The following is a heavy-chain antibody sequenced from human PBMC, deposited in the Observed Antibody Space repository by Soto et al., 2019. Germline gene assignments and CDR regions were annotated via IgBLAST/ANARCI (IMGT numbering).Heavy chain of an antibody. D-gene: IGHD1-7*01. V-gene: IGHV1-69*13. CDR3: ARGNPNWNYNY. CDR1: GGTFSSYA. Sequence: GASVKVSCKASGGTFSSYAISWVRQAPGQGLEWMGGIIPIFGTANYAQKFQGRVTITADESTSTAYVELSSLRSEDTAVYYCARGNPNWNYNYWGQGTLVTVSS. J-gene: IGHJ4*02. CDR2: IIPIFGTA.